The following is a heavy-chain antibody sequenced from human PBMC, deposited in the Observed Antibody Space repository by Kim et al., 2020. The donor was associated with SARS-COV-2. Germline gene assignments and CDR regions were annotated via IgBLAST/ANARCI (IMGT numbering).Heavy chain of an antibody. J-gene: IGHJ6*02. CDR3: AKGEGMIVVVSRGYYYGMDV. V-gene: IGHV3-23*01. Sequence: GGSLRLSCAASGFTFSSYAMSWVRQAPGKGLEWVSAISGSGGSTYYADSVKGRFTISRDNSKNTLYLQMNSLRAEDTAVYYCAKGEGMIVVVSRGYYYGMDVWGQGTTVTVSS. CDR1: GFTFSSYA. CDR2: ISGSGGST. D-gene: IGHD3-22*01.